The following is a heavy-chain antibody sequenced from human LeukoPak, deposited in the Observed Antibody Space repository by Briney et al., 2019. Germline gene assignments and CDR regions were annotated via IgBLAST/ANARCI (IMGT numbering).Heavy chain of an antibody. CDR3: ARAEGYGGELDS. CDR1: GFTFSTYA. CDR2: IPYDGSNK. V-gene: IGHV3-30*04. Sequence: GSLRLSCAASGFTFSTYAMHWVCQAPGKGLEWVAVIPYDGSNKYYADSVKGRFTISRENSKNRLYLQMNSLRAEDTAVYYCARAEGYGGELDSWGQGTLVTVSS. J-gene: IGHJ4*02. D-gene: IGHD4-23*01.